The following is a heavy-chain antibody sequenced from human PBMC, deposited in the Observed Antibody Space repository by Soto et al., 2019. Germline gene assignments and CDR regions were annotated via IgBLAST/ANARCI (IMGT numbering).Heavy chain of an antibody. Sequence: LTYALRGGNISRSHWSPYHHQQTGKGLEWIGEIYHSGSTNYNPSLKSRVTISVDKSKNQFSLKLSSVTAADTAVYYCARDWSALGQQLATFDYWGQGTLVTVSS. V-gene: IGHV4-4*02. J-gene: IGHJ4*02. CDR3: ARDWSALGQQLATFDY. CDR2: IYHSGST. CDR1: GGNISRSHW. D-gene: IGHD6-13*01.